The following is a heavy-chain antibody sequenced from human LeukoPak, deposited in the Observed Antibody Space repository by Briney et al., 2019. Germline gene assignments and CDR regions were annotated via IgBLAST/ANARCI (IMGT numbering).Heavy chain of an antibody. D-gene: IGHD3-22*01. CDR2: INPNSGGT. CDR3: ASSGGGDYYDSSGYYPFDY. Sequence: ASVKVSCKASGYIFTDYYMHWVRQAPGQELGWMGRINPNSGGTNYAQKFQGRVTMTRDTSISTAYTELSSLRSEDTAVYYCASSGGGDYYDSSGYYPFDYWGQGTLVTVSS. CDR1: GYIFTDYY. J-gene: IGHJ4*02. V-gene: IGHV1/OR15-1*01.